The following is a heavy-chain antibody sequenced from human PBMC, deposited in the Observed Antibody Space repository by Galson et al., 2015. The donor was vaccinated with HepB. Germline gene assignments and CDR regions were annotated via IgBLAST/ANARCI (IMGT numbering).Heavy chain of an antibody. Sequence: SVKVSCKASGGTFSSYAISWVRQAPGQGLEWIGGIIPIFGTANYAQKFQGRVTITADESTSTAYMELSSLRSEDTAVYYCARDRKYIASSYYYSYMDVWGKGTTVTVSS. CDR1: GGTFSSYA. D-gene: IGHD2/OR15-2a*01. CDR2: IIPIFGTA. CDR3: ARDRKYIASSYYYSYMDV. J-gene: IGHJ6*03. V-gene: IGHV1-69*13.